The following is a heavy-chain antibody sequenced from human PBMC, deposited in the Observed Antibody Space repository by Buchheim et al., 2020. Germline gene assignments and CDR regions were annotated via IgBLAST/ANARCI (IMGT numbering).Heavy chain of an antibody. Sequence: QVQLQESGPGLVKPSQTLSLTCTVSGGSISSGGYYWSWIRQHPGKGLEWIGYIYYSGSTYYNPSLKSRVTISVDTSKNQFSLKLSSVTAADTAVYYCTRDRSGYDFARREYNWFDPWGQGTL. CDR1: GGSISSGGYY. V-gene: IGHV4-31*03. CDR2: IYYSGST. CDR3: TRDRSGYDFARREYNWFDP. D-gene: IGHD5-12*01. J-gene: IGHJ5*02.